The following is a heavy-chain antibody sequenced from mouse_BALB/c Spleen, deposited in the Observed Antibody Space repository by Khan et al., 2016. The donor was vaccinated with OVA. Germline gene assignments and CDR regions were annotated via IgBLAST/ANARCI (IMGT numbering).Heavy chain of an antibody. CDR3: ARGGRFAY. V-gene: IGHV1S137*01. Sequence: QVQLKQSGADLVRPGVSVKISCTGSGYTFTDYVMHWVKQSHAKSLEWIGVISTYYGDADYNQKFKGKATMTVATSSSTAYMELARLTTEDSDIYYCARGGRFAYWGQGTMVTVSA. CDR2: ISTYYGDA. CDR1: GYTFTDYV. J-gene: IGHJ3*01.